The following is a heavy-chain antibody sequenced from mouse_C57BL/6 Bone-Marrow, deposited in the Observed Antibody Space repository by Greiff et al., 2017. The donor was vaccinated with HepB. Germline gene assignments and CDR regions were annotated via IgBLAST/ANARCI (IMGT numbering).Heavy chain of an antibody. CDR3: TRRRSGYSYAMDD. D-gene: IGHD3-2*02. CDR1: GYTFTDYE. J-gene: IGHJ4*01. Sequence: QVQLQQSGAELVRPGASVTLSCKASGYTFTDYEMHWVKQTPVHGLEWIGAFDPETGGTAYNQKFKGKAILTADKSSSTAYMELRSLTSEGSAVYYCTRRRSGYSYAMDDWGQGTSVTVSS. V-gene: IGHV1-15*01. CDR2: FDPETGGT.